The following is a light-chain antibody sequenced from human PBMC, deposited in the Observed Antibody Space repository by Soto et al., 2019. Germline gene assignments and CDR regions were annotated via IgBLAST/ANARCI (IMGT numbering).Light chain of an antibody. J-gene: IGLJ1*01. V-gene: IGLV2-14*01. CDR3: SSYTSSSTPYV. Sequence: QSVLTQPASVSGSPGQSITISCTGTNSDVGGYNHVSWYQQHPGKVPKVLIYDFANRPSGVSNRFSGSKSGNTASLTISGLQPEDVADYYCSSYTSSSTPYVYGTGTMVPDL. CDR1: NSDVGGYNH. CDR2: DFA.